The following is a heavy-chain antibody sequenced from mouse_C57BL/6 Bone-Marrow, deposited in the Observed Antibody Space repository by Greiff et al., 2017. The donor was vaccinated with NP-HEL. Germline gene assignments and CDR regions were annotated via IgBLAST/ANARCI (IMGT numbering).Heavy chain of an antibody. Sequence: QVQLQQPGAELVKPGASVKVSCKASGYTFTSYWMHWVKQRPGQGLEWIGRIHPSDSDTNYNQKFKGKATLTVDKSSSTAYMQLSSLTSEDSAVYYCSIDTTVFRSPYYYAMDYWGQGTSVTVSS. CDR2: IHPSDSDT. V-gene: IGHV1-74*01. CDR3: SIDTTVFRSPYYYAMDY. D-gene: IGHD1-1*01. CDR1: GYTFTSYW. J-gene: IGHJ4*01.